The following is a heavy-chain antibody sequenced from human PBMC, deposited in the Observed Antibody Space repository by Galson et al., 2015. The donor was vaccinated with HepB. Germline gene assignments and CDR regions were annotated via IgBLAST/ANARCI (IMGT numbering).Heavy chain of an antibody. CDR2: ISSNGGST. Sequence: SLRLSCAASGFTFSSYAMHWVRQAPGKGLEYVSAISSNGGSTYYADSVKGRFTISRDNAKNSLYLQMNSLRAEDTAVYYCARGPVTTLPLPFFDYWGQGTLVTVSS. V-gene: IGHV3-64*04. D-gene: IGHD4-17*01. CDR3: ARGPVTTLPLPFFDY. CDR1: GFTFSSYA. J-gene: IGHJ4*02.